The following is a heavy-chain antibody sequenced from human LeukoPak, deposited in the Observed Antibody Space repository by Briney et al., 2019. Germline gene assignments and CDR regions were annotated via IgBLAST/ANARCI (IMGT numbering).Heavy chain of an antibody. CDR1: GFTLSNAW. CDR3: AKDRGWLRFYYFDY. CDR2: IRYDGSNK. D-gene: IGHD5-12*01. J-gene: IGHJ4*02. Sequence: GGSLRLSCAASGFTLSNAWMNWVRQAPGKGLEWVAFIRYDGSNKYYADSVKGRFTISRDNSKNTLYLQMNSLRAEDTAVYYCAKDRGWLRFYYFDYWGQGTLVTVSS. V-gene: IGHV3-30*02.